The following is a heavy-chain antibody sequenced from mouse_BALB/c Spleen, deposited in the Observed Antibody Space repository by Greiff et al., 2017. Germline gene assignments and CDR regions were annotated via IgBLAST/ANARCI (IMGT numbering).Heavy chain of an antibody. Sequence: VKLQESGPELVKPGALVKISCKASGYTFTSYDINWVKQRPGQGLEWIGEILPGSGSTNYNEKFKGKATFTADTSSNTAYMQLSSLTSEDSAVYYCASQDSSGYGAYWGQGTLVTVSA. D-gene: IGHD3-2*01. V-gene: IGHV1-66*01. CDR2: ILPGSGST. CDR3: ASQDSSGYGAY. J-gene: IGHJ3*01. CDR1: GYTFTSYD.